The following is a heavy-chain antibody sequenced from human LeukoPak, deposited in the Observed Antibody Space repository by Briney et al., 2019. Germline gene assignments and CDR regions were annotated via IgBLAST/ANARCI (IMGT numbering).Heavy chain of an antibody. J-gene: IGHJ4*02. CDR2: IIPIFGTA. V-gene: IGHV1-69*01. Sequence: SVKVSCKASGGTFSSYAISWVRQAPGQGLEWMGGIIPIFGTANYAQKFQGRVTITADESTSTAYMELSSLRSEDTAVYYYARESVDPFSRFDYWGQGTLVTVSS. D-gene: IGHD3-9*01. CDR1: GGTFSSYA. CDR3: ARESVDPFSRFDY.